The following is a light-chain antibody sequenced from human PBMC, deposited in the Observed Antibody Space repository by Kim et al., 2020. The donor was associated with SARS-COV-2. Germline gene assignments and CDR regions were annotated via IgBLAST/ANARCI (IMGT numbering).Light chain of an antibody. J-gene: IGKJ1*01. CDR2: GAS. Sequence: EIVMTQSPATLAVSPGERATLSCRASQSVSSNLAWYQQKPGQSPRLLIYGASTRATGIPARFSGSGSGTEFTLTINSLQSEDFAVYYCQKYNNWPSLGLGTKVDIK. CDR1: QSVSSN. V-gene: IGKV3-15*01. CDR3: QKYNNWPS.